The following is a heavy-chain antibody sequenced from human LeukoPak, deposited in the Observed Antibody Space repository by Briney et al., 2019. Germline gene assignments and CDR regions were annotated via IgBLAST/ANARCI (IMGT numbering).Heavy chain of an antibody. CDR3: AREMGYGSGILGFDY. CDR2: ISSSGSTI. V-gene: IGHV3-48*03. CDR1: GFTFSSYE. D-gene: IGHD3-10*01. Sequence: GGSLRLSCAASGFTFSSYEMNWVRQAPGKGLEWVSYISSSGSTIYYADSVKGRFTISRDNAKNSLYLQMNSLRVEDTAVYYCAREMGYGSGILGFDYWGQGTLVTVSS. J-gene: IGHJ4*02.